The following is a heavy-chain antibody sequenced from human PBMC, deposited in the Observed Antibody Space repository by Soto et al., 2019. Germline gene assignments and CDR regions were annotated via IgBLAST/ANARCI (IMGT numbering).Heavy chain of an antibody. V-gene: IGHV3-23*01. CDR2: ISHGGVST. Sequence: EVQLLESGGGLVQPGGSLRLSCAASEFTFSNYAMSWVRQAPGKGLEWVSTISHGGVSTYYADSGNGRFSISRNNSKNTLYLQITSLKAEDTALYYCAKEYSDYGPAWFVPWGQGPLVTVSS. J-gene: IGHJ5*02. D-gene: IGHD4-17*01. CDR1: EFTFSNYA. CDR3: AKEYSDYGPAWFVP.